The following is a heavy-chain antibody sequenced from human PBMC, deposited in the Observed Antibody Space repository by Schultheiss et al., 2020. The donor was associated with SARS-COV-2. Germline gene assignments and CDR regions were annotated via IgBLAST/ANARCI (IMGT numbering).Heavy chain of an antibody. CDR3: ARVFGDYGAFDI. CDR2: IYHSGST. D-gene: IGHD4-17*01. V-gene: IGHV4-34*01. CDR1: GGSFSGYY. Sequence: SETLSLTCAVYGGSFSGYYWSWIRQPPGKGLEWIGSIYHSGSTYYNPSLKSRVTISVDTSKNQFSLKLSSVTAADTAVYYCARVFGDYGAFDIWGQGTTVTVSS. J-gene: IGHJ3*02.